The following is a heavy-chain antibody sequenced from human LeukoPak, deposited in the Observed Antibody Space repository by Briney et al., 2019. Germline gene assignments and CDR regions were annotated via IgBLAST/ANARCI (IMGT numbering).Heavy chain of an antibody. CDR1: GGSISSSSYY. Sequence: SETLSLTCTVSGGSISSSSYYWGWIRQPPGKGLEWLGSIYYSGSTYYNPSLKSRVTISVDTSKNQFSLKLSSVTAADTAVYYCARGTGELNYYGSGSYYRSYYYGMDVWGQGTTVTVSS. J-gene: IGHJ6*02. V-gene: IGHV4-39*07. CDR3: ARGTGELNYYGSGSYYRSYYYGMDV. D-gene: IGHD3-10*01. CDR2: IYYSGST.